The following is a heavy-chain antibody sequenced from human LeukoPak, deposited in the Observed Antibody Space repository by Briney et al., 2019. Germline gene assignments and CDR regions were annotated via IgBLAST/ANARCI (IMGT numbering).Heavy chain of an antibody. Sequence: ASVKVSCKVSGYTLTELSMHWVRQAPGQGLEWMGWINPNSGGTDYAQKFQGRVTMTRDTSTSTAYMELSRLRSDDTAVYHCARAHGSYYYYMDVGGKGTTATVSS. V-gene: IGHV1-2*02. CDR3: ARAHGSYYYYMDV. D-gene: IGHD3-10*01. CDR1: GYTLTELS. J-gene: IGHJ6*03. CDR2: INPNSGGT.